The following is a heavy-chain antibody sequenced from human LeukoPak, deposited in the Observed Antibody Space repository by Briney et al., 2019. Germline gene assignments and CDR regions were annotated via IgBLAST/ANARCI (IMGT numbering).Heavy chain of an antibody. CDR2: ISSSSSYI. CDR3: AREVNYYGSSGYYGYFDY. V-gene: IGHV3-21*01. CDR1: GFTFRSYS. Sequence: GGSLRLSCAASGFTFRSYSLNWVRQAPGKGPEWVSSISSSSSYIYYADSVKGRFTISRDNAKNSLYLQMNSLRAEDTAVYYCAREVNYYGSSGYYGYFDYWGQGTLVTVSS. J-gene: IGHJ4*02. D-gene: IGHD3-22*01.